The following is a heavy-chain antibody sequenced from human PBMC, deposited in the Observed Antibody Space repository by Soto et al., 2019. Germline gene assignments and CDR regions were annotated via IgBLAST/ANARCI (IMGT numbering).Heavy chain of an antibody. J-gene: IGHJ4*02. CDR1: LFTFNNYA. Sequence: PLRDSWTASLFTFNNYARSWVLKSPVKGLEFFSTISGSGGSTHYADSVKGRFTISRDNSKNTLYLQMNSLRAEDTAVYYCAKFGGVQWLIFFEYWGQGTLVTVSS. V-gene: IGHV3-23*01. CDR3: AKFGGVQWLIFFEY. CDR2: ISGSGGST. D-gene: IGHD6-19*01.